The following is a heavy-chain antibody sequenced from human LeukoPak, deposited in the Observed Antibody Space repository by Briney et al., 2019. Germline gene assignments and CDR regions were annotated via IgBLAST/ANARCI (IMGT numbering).Heavy chain of an antibody. CDR1: GFTFSSYS. V-gene: IGHV3-21*01. Sequence: GGSLRLSCADCGFTFSSYSMNWVRQAPGKGLEWVSSISSTSIYIYYADSVKGRFTISRDNANNSLYLQMNSLRAEDTAVYYCARDPTTYGSGSYYYYFDYWGQGTLVTVSS. J-gene: IGHJ4*02. CDR3: ARDPTTYGSGSYYYYFDY. CDR2: ISSTSIYI. D-gene: IGHD3-10*01.